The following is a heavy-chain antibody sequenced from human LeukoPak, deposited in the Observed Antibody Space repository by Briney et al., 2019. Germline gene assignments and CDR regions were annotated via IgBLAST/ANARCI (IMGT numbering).Heavy chain of an antibody. V-gene: IGHV1-18*01. J-gene: IGHJ6*02. CDR1: GYTFTSYG. D-gene: IGHD3-3*01. Sequence: ASVKVSCKAPGYTFTSYGISWVRQAPGQGLEWMGWISAYNGNTNYAQKLQGRVTMTTDTSTSTAYMELRSLRSDDTAVYYCARDIAVYDFWSGGRYYYGMDVWGQGTTVTVSS. CDR2: ISAYNGNT. CDR3: ARDIAVYDFWSGGRYYYGMDV.